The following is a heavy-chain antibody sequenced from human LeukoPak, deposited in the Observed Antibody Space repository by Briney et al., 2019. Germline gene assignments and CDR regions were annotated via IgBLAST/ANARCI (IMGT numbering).Heavy chain of an antibody. J-gene: IGHJ5*02. CDR2: ISAYNGNT. D-gene: IGHD3-16*02. V-gene: IGHV1-18*01. CDR1: GYTFTSYG. Sequence: GASVKVSCKASGYTFTSYGISWVRQAPGQGLEWMGWISAYNGNTNYAQKLQGRVTMTTDTSTSTAYMELRSLRSDDTAGYYCARADYDYVWGSYRLPDPWGQGTLVTVSS. CDR3: ARADYDYVWGSYRLPDP.